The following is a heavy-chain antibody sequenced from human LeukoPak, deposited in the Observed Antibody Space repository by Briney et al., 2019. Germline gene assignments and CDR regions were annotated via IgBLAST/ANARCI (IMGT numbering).Heavy chain of an antibody. V-gene: IGHV3-7*01. J-gene: IGHJ1*01. Sequence: PGGSLRLSCAASGVTFSSYWMSWVRQAPGKGLEWVANIKQDGSEKYYVDSAKGRFTISRDNAKNSLYLQMNSLRAEDTAVYYCALYSSSWYGYFQHWGQGTLVTVSS. CDR2: IKQDGSEK. CDR1: GVTFSSYW. D-gene: IGHD6-13*01. CDR3: ALYSSSWYGYFQH.